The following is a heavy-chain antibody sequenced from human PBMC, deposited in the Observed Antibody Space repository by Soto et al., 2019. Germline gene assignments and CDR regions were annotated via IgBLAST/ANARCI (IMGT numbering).Heavy chain of an antibody. CDR1: GGSFSGYY. CDR3: ARRVVAATGNFDY. J-gene: IGHJ4*02. CDR2: INHSGST. V-gene: IGHV4-34*01. D-gene: IGHD2-15*01. Sequence: PSETLSLTCAVYGGSFSGYYWSWIRQPPGKGLEWIGEINHSGSTNYKPSLKSRVTISVDTSKNQFSLKLSSVTAADTAVYYCARRVVAATGNFDYWGPGTLVTVSS.